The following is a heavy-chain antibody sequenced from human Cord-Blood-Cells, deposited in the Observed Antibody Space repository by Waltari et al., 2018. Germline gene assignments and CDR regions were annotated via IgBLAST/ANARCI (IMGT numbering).Heavy chain of an antibody. V-gene: IGHV3-21*01. CDR1: GFTFSSYS. J-gene: IGHJ6*03. CDR2: ISSSSSYI. CDR3: ARDLPFYYYYMDV. Sequence: EVQLVESGGGLVKPGGSLRLSCAASGFTFSSYSMNWVRQAPGKGVEWVSSISSSSSYIYYADSVKGRFTISRDNAKNSLYLQMNSLRAEDTAVYYCARDLPFYYYYMDVWGKGTTVTVSS.